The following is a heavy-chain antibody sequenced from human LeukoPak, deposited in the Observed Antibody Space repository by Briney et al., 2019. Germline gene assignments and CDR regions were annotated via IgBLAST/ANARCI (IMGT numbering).Heavy chain of an antibody. D-gene: IGHD6-6*01. J-gene: IGHJ5*02. Sequence: PSETLSLTCTVSGGSISSGDYYWSWIRQPPGKGLEWIGYIYYSGSTNYNPSLKSRVTISVDTSKNQFSLKLNSVTAADTAVYYCARAIRGRQLVYWFDTWGQGTLVTVSS. CDR2: IYYSGST. CDR1: GGSISSGDYY. V-gene: IGHV4-61*08. CDR3: ARAIRGRQLVYWFDT.